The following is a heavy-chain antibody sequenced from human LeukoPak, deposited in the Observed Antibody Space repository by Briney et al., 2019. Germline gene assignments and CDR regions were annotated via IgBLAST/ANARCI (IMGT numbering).Heavy chain of an antibody. CDR1: GFTFSSCG. D-gene: IGHD6-19*01. Sequence: GGSLRLSCAASGFTFSSCGMHWVRQAPGKGVEGVAFIRYDGSNKYYADSVKGGFTISRDNSKNTLYLQMNSLRAEDTAVYYCAKGHYSGWSSFDYWGQGTLVTVSS. CDR2: IRYDGSNK. J-gene: IGHJ4*02. CDR3: AKGHYSGWSSFDY. V-gene: IGHV3-30*02.